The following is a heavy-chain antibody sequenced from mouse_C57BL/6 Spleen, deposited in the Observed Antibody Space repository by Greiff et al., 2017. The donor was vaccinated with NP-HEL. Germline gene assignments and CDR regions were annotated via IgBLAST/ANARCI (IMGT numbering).Heavy chain of an antibody. CDR2: IHPSDSDT. J-gene: IGHJ2*01. D-gene: IGHD1-1*01. CDR3: ATFITTVVATDY. V-gene: IGHV1-74*01. Sequence: VQLQQPGAELVKPGASVKVSCKASGYTFTSYWMHWVKQRPGQGLEWIGRIHPSDSDTNYNQKFKGKATLTGDKSSSTAYMQLSSLTSEDSAVYYSATFITTVVATDYWGQGTTLTVSS. CDR1: GYTFTSYW.